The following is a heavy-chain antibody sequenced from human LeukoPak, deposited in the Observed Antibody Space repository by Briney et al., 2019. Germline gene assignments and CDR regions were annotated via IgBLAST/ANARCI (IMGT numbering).Heavy chain of an antibody. Sequence: GASVKVSCKASGYTFTSYYMHWVRQAPGQGLEWMGGIIPIFGTANYAQKFQGRVTITADESTSTAYMELSSLRSEDTAVYYCAREGRTTGTSDYWGQGTLVTVSS. CDR2: IIPIFGTA. CDR1: GYTFTSYY. D-gene: IGHD1-1*01. V-gene: IGHV1-69*13. J-gene: IGHJ4*02. CDR3: AREGRTTGTSDY.